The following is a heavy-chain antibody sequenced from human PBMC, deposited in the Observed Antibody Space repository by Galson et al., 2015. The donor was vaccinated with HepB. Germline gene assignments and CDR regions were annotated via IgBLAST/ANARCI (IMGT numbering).Heavy chain of an antibody. Sequence: SLRLSCAASGFTFSTHAMHWVRQAPGKGLEWVSCIRDNGAGTYYAESVKGRFIVSRDNSRNTLYFHMHNLRAEDTALYYCAKDVSLSAAVVFDFWGLGTLVTVSS. J-gene: IGHJ4*02. CDR2: IRDNGAGT. CDR1: GFTFSTHA. CDR3: AKDVSLSAAVVFDF. D-gene: IGHD6-25*01. V-gene: IGHV3-23*01.